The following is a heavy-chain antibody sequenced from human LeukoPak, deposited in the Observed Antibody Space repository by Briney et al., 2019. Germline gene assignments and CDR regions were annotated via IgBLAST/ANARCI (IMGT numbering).Heavy chain of an antibody. CDR1: GFTFSSYS. Sequence: GGSLRLSCAASGFTFSSYSMSWVRQAPGKGPEWVSAISGSGGSTYYADSVKGRFTISRDNSKNTLYLQMNSLRAEDTAVYYCAKSSGSYQYYFDYWGQGTLVTVSS. J-gene: IGHJ4*02. V-gene: IGHV3-23*01. D-gene: IGHD1-26*01. CDR3: AKSSGSYQYYFDY. CDR2: ISGSGGST.